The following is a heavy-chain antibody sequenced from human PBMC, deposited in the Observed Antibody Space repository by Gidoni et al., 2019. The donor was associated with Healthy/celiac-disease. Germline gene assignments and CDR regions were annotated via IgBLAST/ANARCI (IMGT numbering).Heavy chain of an antibody. V-gene: IGHV4-30-4*01. Sequence: QVQLQESGPGLVKPSQTLSLPCTVSGGSISIGDYYWSWIRQPPGKGLEWIGYIYYSGSTYYNPSLKSRVTISVDTSKNQFSLKLSSVTAADTAVYYCARGDSSGWYVYYFDYWGQGTLVTVSS. CDR2: IYYSGST. CDR1: GGSISIGDYY. J-gene: IGHJ4*02. CDR3: ARGDSSGWYVYYFDY. D-gene: IGHD6-19*01.